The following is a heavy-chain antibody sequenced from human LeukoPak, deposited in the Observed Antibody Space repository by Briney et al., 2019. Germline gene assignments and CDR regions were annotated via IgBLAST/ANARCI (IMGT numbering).Heavy chain of an antibody. CDR1: GGSFSGYY. CDR3: ARDEPYLVHIAAPEVSAFDI. D-gene: IGHD6-6*01. J-gene: IGHJ3*02. CDR2: IYTSGST. V-gene: IGHV4-4*07. Sequence: PSETLSLTCAVYGGSFSGYYWSWIRQPAGKGLEWIGRIYTSGSTNYNPSLKSRVTKSVDTSKNQLSLKLSSVTAADTAVYYCARDEPYLVHIAAPEVSAFDIWGQGTMVTVSS.